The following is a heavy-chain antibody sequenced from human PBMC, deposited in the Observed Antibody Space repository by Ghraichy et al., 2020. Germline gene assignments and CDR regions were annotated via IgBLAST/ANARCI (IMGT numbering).Heavy chain of an antibody. CDR2: MHHSGTS. J-gene: IGHJ4*02. Sequence: SETLSLTCTVSGGSISDSNFYWGWIRQSPGKGLEWIGSMHHSGTSYETTSLKSRVSLSIDSFNSQVSLKLTSVTAADTAVYYCARHRFFKGGEIDSWGQGILVAVSS. CDR1: GGSISDSNFY. D-gene: IGHD3-16*01. CDR3: ARHRFFKGGEIDS. V-gene: IGHV4-39*01.